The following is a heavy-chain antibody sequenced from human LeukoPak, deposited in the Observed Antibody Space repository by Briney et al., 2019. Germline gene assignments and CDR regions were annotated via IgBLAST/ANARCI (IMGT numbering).Heavy chain of an antibody. D-gene: IGHD5-18*01. CDR2: TSSDLNVK. V-gene: IGHV3-30-3*01. CDR3: AGRPTGYSSGYIH. CDR1: GFTFRNYV. J-gene: IGHJ4*02. Sequence: GGSLGLSCAASGFTFRNYVIHWVRQAPGKGLEWVAVTSSDLNVKLYADSVKGRFTISRDNSENIVYLQMNNLRVEDTAVYYCAGRPTGYSSGYIHWGQGTLVTVSS.